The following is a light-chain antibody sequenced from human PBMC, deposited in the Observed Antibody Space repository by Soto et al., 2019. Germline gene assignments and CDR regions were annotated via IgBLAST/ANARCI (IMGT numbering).Light chain of an antibody. CDR3: MQALQTRT. J-gene: IGKJ1*01. V-gene: IGKV2-28*01. CDR1: QSLVHSNGYNY. Sequence: DVVMTHSPLSLAVTLGQPACISCRSSQSLVHSNGYNYLDWHLKKPVPSPHLLIYFVSNRAAGPPDRFSGSASGTDFTLNISRVAPEDVGVYYRMQALQTRTFGQGTKVDI. CDR2: FVS.